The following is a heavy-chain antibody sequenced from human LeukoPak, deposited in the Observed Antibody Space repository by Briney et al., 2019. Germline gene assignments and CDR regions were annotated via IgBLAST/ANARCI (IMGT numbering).Heavy chain of an antibody. CDR1: GFTFCNAW. J-gene: IGHJ4*02. CDR3: TTDLIAAGEGY. Sequence: GGSLRLSGAASGFTFCNAWMSWVRQAPGQGLEWVGHLKSKTAGGTTDYAAPVKGRFNISRDDSKNTLYLEMNSLKTEDTAVYYCTTDLIAAGEGYWGQGTLVTVPS. D-gene: IGHD6-13*01. V-gene: IGHV3-15*01. CDR2: LKSKTAGGTT.